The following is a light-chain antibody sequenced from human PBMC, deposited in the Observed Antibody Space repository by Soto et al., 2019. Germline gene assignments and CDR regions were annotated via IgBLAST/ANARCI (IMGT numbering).Light chain of an antibody. J-gene: IGKJ4*01. CDR2: EAS. CDR3: QQYNSAPLT. V-gene: IGKV1-5*03. Sequence: DIQMTQSPSTLSASVGDRVTITCRASQSISSWLAWYQQKPGKAPNLLIYEASNLESGVPSRFSGSGSGTEFTLSISDLQPGDSATYYCQQYNSAPLTFGGGTKVEIQ. CDR1: QSISSW.